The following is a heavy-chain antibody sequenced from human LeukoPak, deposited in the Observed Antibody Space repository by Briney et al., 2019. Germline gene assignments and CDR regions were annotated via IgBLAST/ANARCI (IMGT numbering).Heavy chain of an antibody. D-gene: IGHD3-9*01. CDR2: ISHTSSYI. V-gene: IGHV3-21*05. J-gene: IGHJ4*02. CDR3: ARDHDILTGYSVYFDY. Sequence: GGSLRLSCAASGFTFSSHSMNWVRQAPGKGPEWVSYISHTSSYIYYADSVKGRFTISRDNAKNSLYLQMSSLRAEDTAVYYCARDHDILTGYSVYFDYWGQGTLVTVSS. CDR1: GFTFSSHS.